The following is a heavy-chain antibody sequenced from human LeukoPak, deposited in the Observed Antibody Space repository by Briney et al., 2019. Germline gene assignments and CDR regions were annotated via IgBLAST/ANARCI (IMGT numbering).Heavy chain of an antibody. CDR2: IYTSGST. CDR3: AREAAYSSSSPDY. D-gene: IGHD6-6*01. CDR1: GGSISSGSYY. V-gene: IGHV4-61*02. J-gene: IGHJ4*02. Sequence: SQTLSLTCTVSGGSISSGSYYWSWIRQPAGKGLEWIGRIYTSGSTNYNPSLKSRVTISVDTSKNQFSLKLSSVTAADTAVYYCAREAAYSSSSPDYWGQGTLVTVSS.